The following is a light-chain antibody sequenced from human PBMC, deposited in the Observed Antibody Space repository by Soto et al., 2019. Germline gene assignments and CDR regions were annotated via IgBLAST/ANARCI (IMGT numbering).Light chain of an antibody. V-gene: IGKV3-20*01. CDR1: QSVSSSY. Sequence: EIVLPQSPGTLSLSPGERATLSCRASQSVSSSYLACYQQKPGQAPRLLIDGASSRATGIPDRFSGSGSGTDFTLTISRLEPEDFAVYYCQQYGSSPRTFGQGTKVE. CDR3: QQYGSSPRT. CDR2: GAS. J-gene: IGKJ1*01.